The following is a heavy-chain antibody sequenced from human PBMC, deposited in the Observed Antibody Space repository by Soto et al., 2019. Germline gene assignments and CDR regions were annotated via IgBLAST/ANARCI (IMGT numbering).Heavy chain of an antibody. CDR2: AIPVYGST. V-gene: IGHV1-69*01. CDR1: GGTFSNYA. J-gene: IGHJ3*02. D-gene: IGHD1-26*01. CDR3: ARRGVANSRDAFDI. Sequence: QVQLVQSGAEVKKPGTSVKVSCEVSGGTFSNYAITWVRQAPGQGLEWLGGAIPVYGSTNYAQKFQGRVTITAGESATTTFMELSSLRSDDTAVYXCARRGVANSRDAFDIWGQGTLVTVS.